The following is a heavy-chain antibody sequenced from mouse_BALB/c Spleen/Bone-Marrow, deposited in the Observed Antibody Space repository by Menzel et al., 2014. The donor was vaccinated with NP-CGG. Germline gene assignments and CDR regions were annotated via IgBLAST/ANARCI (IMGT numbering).Heavy chain of an antibody. J-gene: IGHJ2*01. V-gene: IGHV5-6-3*01. Sequence: EVNVVESGGGLVQPGGSLKLSCAASGFTFSSYGMSWVRQTPDKRLELVASINSNGGSTYYPDSVKGRFTISRDNAKNTLSLQMSSLKSEDTAMYYCARGNYGNYVDYFDYWGQGTTLTVPS. CDR2: INSNGGST. CDR1: GFTFSSYG. CDR3: ARGNYGNYVDYFDY. D-gene: IGHD2-1*01.